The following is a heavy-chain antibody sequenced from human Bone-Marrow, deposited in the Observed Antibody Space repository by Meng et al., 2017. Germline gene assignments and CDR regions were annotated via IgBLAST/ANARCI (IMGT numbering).Heavy chain of an antibody. Sequence: GESLKISCAASGFTVSSNEMSWVRQAPGKGLEWVSSISGGSTYYADSRKGRFTISRDNSKNTLYLQMNSLRAEDTAVYYCAKDPYPYSSSSYFDYWGQGTLVTVSS. V-gene: IGHV3-38-3*01. D-gene: IGHD6-6*01. J-gene: IGHJ4*02. CDR1: GFTVSSNE. CDR2: ISGGST. CDR3: AKDPYPYSSSSYFDY.